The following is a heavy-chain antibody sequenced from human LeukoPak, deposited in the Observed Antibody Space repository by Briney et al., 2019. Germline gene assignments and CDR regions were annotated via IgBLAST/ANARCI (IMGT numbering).Heavy chain of an antibody. CDR1: GGSFSGYY. CDR2: INHSGST. J-gene: IGHJ4*02. V-gene: IGHV4-34*01. CDR3: ARIMLSWREFDC. D-gene: IGHD1-26*01. Sequence: SETLSLTCAVYGGSFSGYYRSWIRQPPGKGLEWIGEINHSGSTNYNPSLKSRVTISVDTSKNQFSLKLSSVTAADTAVYYCARIMLSWREFDCWGQGTLVTVSS.